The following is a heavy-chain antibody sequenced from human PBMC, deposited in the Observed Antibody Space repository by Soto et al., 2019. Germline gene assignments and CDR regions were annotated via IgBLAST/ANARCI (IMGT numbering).Heavy chain of an antibody. CDR3: GRGLGSTGYLGREHYFDY. J-gene: IGHJ4*02. D-gene: IGHD2-2*01. CDR2: IDIGGNT. Sequence: EVQVVESGGGLVQPGGSLRLSCAASGFSVTNNYMNWVRQAPGKGLEWVSIIDIGGNTYYADSVKDRFTISRDNSRNTLYLHMDSLRADDTAVYYCGRGLGSTGYLGREHYFDYWGQGTLVTVSP. CDR1: GFSVTNNY. V-gene: IGHV3-66*01.